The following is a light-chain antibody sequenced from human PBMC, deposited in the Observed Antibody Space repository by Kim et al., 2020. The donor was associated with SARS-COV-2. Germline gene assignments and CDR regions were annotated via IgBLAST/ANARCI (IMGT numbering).Light chain of an antibody. V-gene: IGKV1-39*01. CDR1: QNISSY. CDR2: AAS. Sequence: SGGDRGTINCRASQNISSYLNWYQQKPGKAPKLLIYAASSLQSGVPSRFSGSGSGTDFTLTISSLQPEDFATYYCQQSYSTPRTFGGGTKVDIK. J-gene: IGKJ4*01. CDR3: QQSYSTPRT.